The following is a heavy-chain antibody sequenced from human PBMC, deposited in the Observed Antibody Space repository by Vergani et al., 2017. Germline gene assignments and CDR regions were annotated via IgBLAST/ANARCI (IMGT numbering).Heavy chain of an antibody. CDR1: GGSISSDNYH. V-gene: IGHV4-61*02. Sequence: QVQLQESGPGLVKPSQTLSLTCSMSGGSISSDNYHWNWIRQAAGKGLEWIGRIYAKDGNTNYHPSFAGRVTISIDTSMDHVSLKLTPVTAADTAVYYCAREPDGYHPFDYWGQGILVTVSS. J-gene: IGHJ4*02. CDR2: IYAKDGNT. CDR3: AREPDGYHPFDY. D-gene: IGHD5-24*01.